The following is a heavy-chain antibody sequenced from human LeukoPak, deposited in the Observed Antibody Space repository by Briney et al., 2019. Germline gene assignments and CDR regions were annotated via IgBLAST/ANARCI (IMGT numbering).Heavy chain of an antibody. CDR1: GGSVSSGSYY. CDR3: ARGGQLNWFDP. J-gene: IGHJ5*02. CDR2: IYYGGST. D-gene: IGHD5-18*01. V-gene: IGHV4-61*01. Sequence: SETLSLTCIVSGGSVSSGSYYWSWIRQPPGKGLEWIGYIYYGGSTNYNPSLRNRVTISVDTSKKQFSLKLRAVTAADTAVYYCARGGQLNWFDPWGQGTLVTVSS.